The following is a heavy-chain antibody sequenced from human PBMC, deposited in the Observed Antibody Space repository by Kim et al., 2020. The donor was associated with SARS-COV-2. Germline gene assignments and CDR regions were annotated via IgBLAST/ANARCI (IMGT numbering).Heavy chain of an antibody. V-gene: IGHV4-38-2*02. CDR3: ATGRVLDAAAGFYFDY. CDR1: GYSISSGYY. D-gene: IGHD6-13*01. Sequence: SETLSLTCTVSGYSISSGYYWGWIRQPPGKGLEWIGSIYHSGSTYYNPSLKSRVTISVDTSKNQFSLKLSSVTAADTAVYYCATGRVLDAAAGFYFDYWGQGTLVTVSS. CDR2: IYHSGST. J-gene: IGHJ4*02.